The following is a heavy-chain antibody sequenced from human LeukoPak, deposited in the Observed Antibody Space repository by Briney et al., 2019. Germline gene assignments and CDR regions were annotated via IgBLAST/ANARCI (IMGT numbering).Heavy chain of an antibody. Sequence: VASVKVSCKASGYTFTSYGISWVRQAPGQGLEWMGWISAYNGNTNYAQKLQGRVTMTTDTSTSTAYMELRSLRSDDTAVYYCARDKISGYDWAHLDYWGQGTLVTVSS. J-gene: IGHJ4*02. CDR1: GYTFTSYG. CDR2: ISAYNGNT. V-gene: IGHV1-18*01. D-gene: IGHD5-12*01. CDR3: ARDKISGYDWAHLDY.